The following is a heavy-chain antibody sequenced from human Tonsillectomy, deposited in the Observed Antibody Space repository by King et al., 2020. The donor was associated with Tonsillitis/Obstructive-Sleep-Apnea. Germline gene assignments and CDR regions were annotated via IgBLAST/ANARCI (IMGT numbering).Heavy chain of an antibody. CDR1: GGSISSSSYY. V-gene: IGHV4-39*01. CDR2: IYYSGST. J-gene: IGHJ4*02. D-gene: IGHD5-18*01. CDR3: ARRDTPMVTFDY. Sequence: QLQLQESGPGLVKPSETLSLTCTVSGGSISSSSYYWGWIRQPPGKRLEWIGSIYYSGSTYYNPSLKSRVSISVDTSKNQFSLKLSSVTAADTAVYYCARRDTPMVTFDYWGQGTLVTVSS.